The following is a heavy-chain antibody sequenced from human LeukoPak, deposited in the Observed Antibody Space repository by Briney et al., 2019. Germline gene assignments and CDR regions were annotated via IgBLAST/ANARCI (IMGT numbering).Heavy chain of an antibody. D-gene: IGHD4-17*01. Sequence: GGSLRLSCAASGFTFSSYSMNWVRQAPGKGLEWVSYISSSSSTYIYYADSLKGRFTISRDNAKNSLYLQMNSLRVEDTAVYYCAKGNFGDYGADYWGQGTLVTVSS. CDR2: ISSSSSTYI. V-gene: IGHV3-21*05. J-gene: IGHJ4*02. CDR3: AKGNFGDYGADY. CDR1: GFTFSSYS.